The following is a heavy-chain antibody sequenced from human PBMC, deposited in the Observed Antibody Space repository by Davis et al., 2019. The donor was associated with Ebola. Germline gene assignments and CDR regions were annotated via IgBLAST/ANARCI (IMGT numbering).Heavy chain of an antibody. CDR1: GFTFSSYG. V-gene: IGHV3-30*03. D-gene: IGHD6-19*01. J-gene: IGHJ3*01. Sequence: GESLKISCAASGFTFSSYGMHWVRQAPGKGLEWVAVISYDGSNKNYADSVKGRFIISRDNAKNSLYLQMNSLRAEDTAVYYCAGGKDSSGWYGDDAFDFWGQGTMVTVSS. CDR3: AGGKDSSGWYGDDAFDF. CDR2: ISYDGSNK.